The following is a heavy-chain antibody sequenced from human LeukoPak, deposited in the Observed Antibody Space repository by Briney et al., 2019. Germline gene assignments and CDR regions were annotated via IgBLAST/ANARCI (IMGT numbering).Heavy chain of an antibody. V-gene: IGHV4-31*03. J-gene: IGHJ4*02. CDR3: ARTAGWSYGFDY. CDR1: GGSISSGGYY. Sequence: SETLSLTCTVSGGSISSGGYYWTWIRQYPGKGLEWIGYIYYSGTTYYNPSLQSRVTISGDTSKNQFSLKLGSVTAADTAVYYCARTAGWSYGFDYWGQGTLVTVSS. D-gene: IGHD3-16*01. CDR2: IYYSGTT.